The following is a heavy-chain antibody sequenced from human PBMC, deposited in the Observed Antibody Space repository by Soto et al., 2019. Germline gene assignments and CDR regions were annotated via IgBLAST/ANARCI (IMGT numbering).Heavy chain of an antibody. Sequence: SXKVSFKASGGTXTSYAIRLVQQAPGQGLEWMGGIIPIFGTANYAQKFQGRVTITADESTSTAYMELSSLRAEDTAVYYCAKDLKDYYYDSSGYYQYWGQGTLGTVSS. CDR1: GGTXTSYA. CDR2: IIPIFGTA. J-gene: IGHJ4*02. CDR3: AKDLKDYYYDSSGYYQY. D-gene: IGHD3-22*01. V-gene: IGHV1-69*13.